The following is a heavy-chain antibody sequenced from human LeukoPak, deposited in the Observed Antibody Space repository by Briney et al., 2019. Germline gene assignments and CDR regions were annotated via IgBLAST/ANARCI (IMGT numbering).Heavy chain of an antibody. J-gene: IGHJ4*02. CDR2: ISYDGSNK. CDR3: ARDGYDYVWGTSVQAY. D-gene: IGHD3-16*01. V-gene: IGHV3-30*14. Sequence: GGSLRLSCAASGFTFSSYAMHWVRQAPGKGLEWVALISYDGSNKYYADSVKARFIISRDNSKNTLYLQMNSLRAEDTAVYYCARDGYDYVWGTSVQAYWGQGTLVTVSS. CDR1: GFTFSSYA.